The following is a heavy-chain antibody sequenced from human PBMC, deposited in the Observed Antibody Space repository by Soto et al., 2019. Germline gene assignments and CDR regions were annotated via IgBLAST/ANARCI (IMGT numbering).Heavy chain of an antibody. CDR2: ISSSSSYI. J-gene: IGHJ3*02. D-gene: IGHD3-22*01. CDR1: GFTFSSYS. CDR3: ASGDYYDSSGDAFDI. Sequence: KPGGSLRLSCAASGFTFSSYSMNWVRQAPGKGLEWVSSISSSSSYIYYADSVKGRFTISRDNAKNSLYLQMNSLRAEDTAVYYCASGDYYDSSGDAFDIWGQGTMVTVSS. V-gene: IGHV3-21*01.